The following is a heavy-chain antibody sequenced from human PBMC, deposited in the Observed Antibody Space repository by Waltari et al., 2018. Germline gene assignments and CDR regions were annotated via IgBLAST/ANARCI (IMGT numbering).Heavy chain of an antibody. V-gene: IGHV3-23*01. D-gene: IGHD3-3*02. CDR3: ARDWRRSLEFFDWLLFALDF. CDR1: GFTFSNHA. J-gene: IGHJ4*02. Sequence: EEQLLESGGGVVQPGGSLRLSCAASGFTFSNHAMTWVRQAPGKGLEWVSVIRYDGRRIYSADAVGDRFTIARDNSRNTLYLEMNSLRAEDTAVYYCARDWRRSLEFFDWLLFALDFWGQGTLVAVSS. CDR2: IRYDGRRI.